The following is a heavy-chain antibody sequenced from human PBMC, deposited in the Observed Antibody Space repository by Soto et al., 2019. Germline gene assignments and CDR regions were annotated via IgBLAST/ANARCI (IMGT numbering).Heavy chain of an antibody. CDR1: GFTFSNYV. Sequence: GGSLRLSCAASGFTFSNYVMSWVRQAPGKGLEWVSAISGGGDSTYYTDSVKGRFTISRDNSKNTLYLQMNSLRAEDTAVYYCAKSNPTWAFDIWGQGTMVTVSS. D-gene: IGHD7-27*01. J-gene: IGHJ3*02. CDR2: ISGGGDST. V-gene: IGHV3-23*01. CDR3: AKSNPTWAFDI.